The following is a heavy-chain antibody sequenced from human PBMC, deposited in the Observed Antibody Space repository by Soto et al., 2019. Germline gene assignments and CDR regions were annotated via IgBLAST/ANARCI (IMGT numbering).Heavy chain of an antibody. CDR2: ISGSGGST. D-gene: IGHD3-22*01. J-gene: IGHJ3*02. CDR1: GFTFSSYA. V-gene: IGHV3-23*01. CDR3: AKHLYDSSGYYHYIGYDAFNI. Sequence: GGSLRLSCAASGFTFSSYAMSWVRQAPGKGLEWVSAISGSGGSTYYADSVKGRFTISRDNSKNTLYLQMNSLRAEDTAVYYCAKHLYDSSGYYHYIGYDAFNIWGQGTMVTVSS.